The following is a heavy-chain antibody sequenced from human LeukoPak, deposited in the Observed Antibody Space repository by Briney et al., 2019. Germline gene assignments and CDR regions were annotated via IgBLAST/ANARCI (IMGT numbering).Heavy chain of an antibody. J-gene: IGHJ4*02. D-gene: IGHD6-13*01. CDR1: GFTVSSNY. Sequence: GGSLRLSCAASGFTVSSNYMSWVRQAPGKGLEWVSVIYSGGSTYYADSVKGRFTISRDNSKNTLYLQMDSLRAEDTAVYYCASQQLGYYFDYWGQGTLVTVSS. CDR2: IYSGGST. CDR3: ASQQLGYYFDY. V-gene: IGHV3-66*04.